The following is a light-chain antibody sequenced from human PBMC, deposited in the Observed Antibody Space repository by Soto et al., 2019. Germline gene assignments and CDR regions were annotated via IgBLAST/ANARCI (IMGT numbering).Light chain of an antibody. CDR3: QQYNSYSQA. CDR1: QSISSW. CDR2: DAS. Sequence: DIQMTQSPSTLSASVGDRVTITCRASQSISSWLAWYQQKTGKAPKLLIYDASSLESGVPSRFSGSRSGTEFTLTISSLQPDDFATYYCQQYNSYSQAFGQGTKVEIK. J-gene: IGKJ1*01. V-gene: IGKV1-5*01.